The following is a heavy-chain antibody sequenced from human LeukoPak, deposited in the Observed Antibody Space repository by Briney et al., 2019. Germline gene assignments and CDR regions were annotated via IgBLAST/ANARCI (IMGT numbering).Heavy chain of an antibody. Sequence: GASVKVSCKASGYTFTGYYMHWVRQAPGQGLEWMGWINPNSGGTNYAQKFQGRVTMTRDTSISTAYMELSRLRSDDTAVYYCARDLGDDYGGNSDYWGQGTLVTVSS. D-gene: IGHD4-23*01. J-gene: IGHJ4*02. V-gene: IGHV1-2*02. CDR1: GYTFTGYY. CDR2: INPNSGGT. CDR3: ARDLGDDYGGNSDY.